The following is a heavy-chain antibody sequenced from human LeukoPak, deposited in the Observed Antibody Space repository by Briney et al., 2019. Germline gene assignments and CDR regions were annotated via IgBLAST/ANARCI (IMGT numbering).Heavy chain of an antibody. D-gene: IGHD6-13*01. J-gene: IGHJ6*02. CDR3: AREAQQLVRGRYYNHGLDV. Sequence: GASVKVSCKASGFSFSTYYLHWVRQAPGQGLEWMGIINPSSGRTTYAQMFEGRVNIARDTSTTTLYLELSSLTPEDTAVYYCAREAQQLVRGRYYNHGLDVWGQGTTVTVPS. V-gene: IGHV1-46*01. CDR1: GFSFSTYY. CDR2: INPSSGRT.